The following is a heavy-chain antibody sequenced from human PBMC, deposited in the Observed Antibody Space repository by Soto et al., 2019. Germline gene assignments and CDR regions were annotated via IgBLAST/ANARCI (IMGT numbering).Heavy chain of an antibody. CDR2: ISYDGSNK. Sequence: QVQLVESGGGVVQPGRSLRLSCAASGFTFSSYGMHWVRQAPGKGLEWVAVISYDGSNKYYEDSVKGRFTISRDNSKHTLYLQMNSLRAEDTAVYYCAKDYCGGDCYYFDYLGQGTLVTVSS. D-gene: IGHD2-21*02. CDR3: AKDYCGGDCYYFDY. V-gene: IGHV3-30*18. CDR1: GFTFSSYG. J-gene: IGHJ4*02.